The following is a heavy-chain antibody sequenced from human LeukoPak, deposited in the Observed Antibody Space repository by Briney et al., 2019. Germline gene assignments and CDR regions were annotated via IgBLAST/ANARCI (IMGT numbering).Heavy chain of an antibody. D-gene: IGHD2-8*01. Sequence: GASVKVSCKASGYTFTSYGISWVRQAPGQGLEWMGWISAYNGNTNYAQKLQGRVTMTTDTSTSTAYMELRSLRSDDTAVYYCARAGMVYAIVSYYYMDVWGKGTTVTVSS. CDR3: ARAGMVYAIVSYYYMDV. J-gene: IGHJ6*03. CDR2: ISAYNGNT. V-gene: IGHV1-18*01. CDR1: GYTFTSYG.